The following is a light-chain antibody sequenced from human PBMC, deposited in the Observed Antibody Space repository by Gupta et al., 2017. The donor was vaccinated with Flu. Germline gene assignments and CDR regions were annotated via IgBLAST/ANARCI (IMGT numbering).Light chain of an antibody. Sequence: DIVVTQSPDSLAVSLGERATINCTSSQNVLSTRNNKNYLAWFQQKPGQPPRLLIYCASNRASGVPDRFRGSGSGTDFTLTVSSLQAEDVAVYHCHQYYSTPRSFGQGTKVEIK. CDR1: QNVLSTRNNKNY. CDR2: CAS. CDR3: HQYYSTPRS. V-gene: IGKV4-1*01. J-gene: IGKJ1*01.